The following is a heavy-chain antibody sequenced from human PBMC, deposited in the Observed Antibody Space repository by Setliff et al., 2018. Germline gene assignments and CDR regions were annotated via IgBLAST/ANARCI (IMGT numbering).Heavy chain of an antibody. CDR3: ARHMTWYNWNDFRDYYYLDV. D-gene: IGHD1-1*01. Sequence: KVSCKPSGYSFDDYWIAWVRQMPGEGLEWMGMTQPRDRDVRYSPSFGGQVTISADRSTGTAYLQWSRLKASDTAIYYCARHMTWYNWNDFRDYYYLDVWGKGTAVTVS. V-gene: IGHV5-51*01. CDR2: TQPRDRDV. CDR1: GYSFDDYW. J-gene: IGHJ6*03.